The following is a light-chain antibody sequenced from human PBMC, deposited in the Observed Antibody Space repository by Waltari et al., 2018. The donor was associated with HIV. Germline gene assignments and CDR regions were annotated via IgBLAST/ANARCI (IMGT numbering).Light chain of an antibody. CDR3: QQRGTWPPVT. CDR2: ETS. V-gene: IGKV3-11*01. Sequence: ELVLTQSPATLSVSPGERAILSCRASQSVSRHLAWYQQKSGQAPRLLIYETSTRAAGTPGRFTGSGSGTDFALTITGVEPADVAVYYCQQRGTWPPVTFGGGTKVEI. J-gene: IGKJ4*01. CDR1: QSVSRH.